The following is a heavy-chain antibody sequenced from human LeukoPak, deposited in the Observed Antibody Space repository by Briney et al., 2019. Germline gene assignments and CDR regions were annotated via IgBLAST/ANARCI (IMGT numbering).Heavy chain of an antibody. CDR2: IIPIFGTA. CDR1: VCTFSSYA. D-gene: IGHD5-18*01. J-gene: IGHJ6*02. Sequence: ASVKVSCKASVCTFSSYAISWVRQAPGQGLEWMGGIIPIFGTANYAQKFQGRFTITADESTSTAYMELSSLRSEDTAVYYCARSDVDTNLNRAYYYGMDVWGQGTTVTVSS. V-gene: IGHV1-69*13. CDR3: ARSDVDTNLNRAYYYGMDV.